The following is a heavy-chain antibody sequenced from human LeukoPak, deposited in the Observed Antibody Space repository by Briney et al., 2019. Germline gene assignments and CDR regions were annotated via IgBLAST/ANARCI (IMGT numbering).Heavy chain of an antibody. CDR1: GFTFSDYY. CDR3: AKSPLLLWFGEVYMDV. D-gene: IGHD3-10*01. Sequence: GGSLRLSCAASGFTFSDYYMSWIRQAPGKGLEWVSYISSSGSTIYYADSVKGRFTISRDNAKNSLYLQMNSLRAEDTAEYYCAKSPLLLWFGEVYMDVWGKGTTVTVSS. CDR2: ISSSGSTI. V-gene: IGHV3-11*01. J-gene: IGHJ6*03.